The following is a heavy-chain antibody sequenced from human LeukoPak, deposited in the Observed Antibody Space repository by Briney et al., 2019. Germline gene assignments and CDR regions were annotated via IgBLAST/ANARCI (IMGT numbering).Heavy chain of an antibody. V-gene: IGHV3-30*02. CDR1: GFTFSSYA. D-gene: IGHD3-10*01. J-gene: IGHJ4*02. CDR3: AKDGSWTCTD. Sequence: GGSLTLSCAASGFTFSSYAIHWVRQGPGKGLEWVAYVAHHGSNKYYADSVKGRFTNSRDNSKRTLYLQMNSLRADDTAVYYCAKDGSWTCTDWGEGTLVTVSS. CDR2: VAHHGSNK.